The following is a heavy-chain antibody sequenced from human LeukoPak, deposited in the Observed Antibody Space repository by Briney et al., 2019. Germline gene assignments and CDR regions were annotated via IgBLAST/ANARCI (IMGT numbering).Heavy chain of an antibody. J-gene: IGHJ5*02. CDR3: ARVVNWNYGAPWFDP. V-gene: IGHV4-30-4*08. Sequence: SWVRQPPGKGLEWIGYIYYSGSTYYNPSLKSRVTISVDTSKNQFSLKLSSVTAADTAVYYCARVVNWNYGAPWFDPWGQGTLVTVSS. CDR2: IYYSGST. D-gene: IGHD1-7*01.